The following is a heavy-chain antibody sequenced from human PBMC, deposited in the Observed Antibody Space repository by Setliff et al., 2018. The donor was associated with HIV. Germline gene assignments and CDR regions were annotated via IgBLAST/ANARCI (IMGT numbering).Heavy chain of an antibody. V-gene: IGHV4-39*01. Sequence: PSETLSLTCTVSRGSIRSGTYYWGWIRQPPGKGLEWIGNMYYTGNTYHNPSLKSRVTISVDTSKTQFSLKPSSVTAADTAVYYCASSPIITNGYYFDYWGPGTLVTVS. CDR3: ASSPIITNGYYFDY. CDR2: MYYTGNT. J-gene: IGHJ4*02. D-gene: IGHD2-8*01. CDR1: RGSIRSGTYY.